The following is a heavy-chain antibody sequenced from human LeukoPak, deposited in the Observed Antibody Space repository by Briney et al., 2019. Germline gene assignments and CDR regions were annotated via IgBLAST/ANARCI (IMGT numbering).Heavy chain of an antibody. CDR1: GGSISSSSYY. D-gene: IGHD1-26*01. CDR3: ARRIPGSWFDP. Sequence: SETLSLTCTVSGGSISSSSYYWGWIRQPPGRGLEWIVSIYYSGSTYYNPSLKSRVTISVDTSKNQFSLKLSSVTAADTAVYYCARRIPGSWFDPWGQGTLVTVSS. J-gene: IGHJ5*02. CDR2: IYYSGST. V-gene: IGHV4-39*01.